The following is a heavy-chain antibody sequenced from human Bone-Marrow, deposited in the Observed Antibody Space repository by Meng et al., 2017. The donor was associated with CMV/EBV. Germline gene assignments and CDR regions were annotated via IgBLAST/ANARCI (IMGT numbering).Heavy chain of an antibody. Sequence: GESLKISCAASGFTFSSYAMHWVRQAPGKGLEWVSSISSSSSYIYYADSVKGRFTISRDNAKNSLYLQMNSLRAEDTAVYYCARGEGWGQGTLVTVSS. CDR2: ISSSSSYI. CDR1: GFTFSSYA. J-gene: IGHJ4*02. V-gene: IGHV3-21*01. CDR3: ARGEG.